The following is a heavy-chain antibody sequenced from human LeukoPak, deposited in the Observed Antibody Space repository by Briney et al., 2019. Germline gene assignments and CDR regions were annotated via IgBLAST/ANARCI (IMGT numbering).Heavy chain of an antibody. CDR2: IWYDGSNK. V-gene: IGHV3-33*06. Sequence: GGSLRLSCAASGFTFSSYGMHWVRQAPGKGLEWVPVIWYDGSNKYYADSVKGRFTISRDNSKNTLYLQMNSLRAEDTAVYCCAKDRYGYGYAFDYWGQGTLVTVSS. CDR3: AKDRYGYGYAFDY. CDR1: GFTFSSYG. D-gene: IGHD5-18*01. J-gene: IGHJ4*02.